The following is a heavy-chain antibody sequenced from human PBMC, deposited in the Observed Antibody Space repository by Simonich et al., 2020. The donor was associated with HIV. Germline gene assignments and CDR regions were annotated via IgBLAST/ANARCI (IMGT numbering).Heavy chain of an antibody. D-gene: IGHD5-18*01. V-gene: IGHV4-34*01. CDR1: GGSFNGYY. Sequence: QVQLQQWGAGLLKPSETLSLTCAVYGGSFNGYYWSWIRQTPGKGMEWIRKINHSERTYYNPSIKSRVTISVDTSKKQFSLKVRSVTVADTALYYCARLTVYSYGTYYFDYWGQGTLVTVSS. CDR3: ARLTVYSYGTYYFDY. CDR2: INHSERT. J-gene: IGHJ4*02.